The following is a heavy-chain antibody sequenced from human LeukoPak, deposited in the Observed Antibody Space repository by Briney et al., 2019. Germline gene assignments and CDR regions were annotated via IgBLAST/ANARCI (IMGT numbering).Heavy chain of an antibody. V-gene: IGHV1-2*02. D-gene: IGHD3-22*01. CDR3: ARSSYESSLRIDDF. CDR2: INPYSGDT. CDR1: GYTFTDYY. Sequence: ASVKVSCKASGYTFTDYYMHWVRQAPGPGLEWMGWINPYSGDTNYAQKFQGRVTMTRDTSISTAYMELSRLRSDDTALYYCARSSYESSLRIDDFWGQGTLVTVSS. J-gene: IGHJ4*02.